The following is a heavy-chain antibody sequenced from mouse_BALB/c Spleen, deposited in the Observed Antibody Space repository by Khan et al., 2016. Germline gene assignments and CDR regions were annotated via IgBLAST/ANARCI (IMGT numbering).Heavy chain of an antibody. J-gene: IGHJ3*01. CDR2: IWPGGST. CDR3: ARDDQDYVAWFAS. D-gene: IGHD2-4*01. Sequence: QVQLKESGPGLVAPSQSLSITCTVSGFSLTNSGVHWIRQPPGKGLEWLGVIWPGGSTDYNSALMSRLSITKDNSQNQVFLKMISLQTDDTAMYXCARDDQDYVAWFASWGQGTLVIVSA. CDR1: GFSLTNSG. V-gene: IGHV2-9*02.